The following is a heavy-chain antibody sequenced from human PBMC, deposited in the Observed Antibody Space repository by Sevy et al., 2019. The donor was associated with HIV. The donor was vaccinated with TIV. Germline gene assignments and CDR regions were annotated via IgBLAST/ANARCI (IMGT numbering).Heavy chain of an antibody. V-gene: IGHV3-7*03. CDR2: IKQDGSEK. Sequence: GGSLRLSCAASEFTFSYYWMTWVRQAPGKGLEWLANIKQDGSEKYYVDSVKGRFTISRDNAKNSLYLQMNSLGAEDAAIFYCARRDFYSSSPAGMDVWGQGTTVTVSS. D-gene: IGHD3-22*01. J-gene: IGHJ6*02. CDR3: ARRDFYSSSPAGMDV. CDR1: EFTFSYYW.